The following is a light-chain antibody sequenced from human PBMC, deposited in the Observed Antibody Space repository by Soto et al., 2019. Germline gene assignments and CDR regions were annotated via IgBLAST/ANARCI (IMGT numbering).Light chain of an antibody. Sequence: EIVLTQSPGTLSLSPGERATLSCRASQSVSSSYLAWYQQKPGQAPRLLIYGASSRATGIPDRFRGSGSGTDFTLTISTREPDDFAVYYSQHYGNSPPYTFGQGTKLEIK. V-gene: IGKV3-20*01. CDR1: QSVSSSY. CDR2: GAS. J-gene: IGKJ2*01. CDR3: QHYGNSPPYT.